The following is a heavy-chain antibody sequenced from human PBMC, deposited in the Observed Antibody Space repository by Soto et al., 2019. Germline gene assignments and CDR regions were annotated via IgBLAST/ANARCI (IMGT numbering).Heavy chain of an antibody. CDR2: IYPAGST. V-gene: IGHV3-53*01. CDR1: GFTVSSNY. CDR3: ARDSQGLPAASPGFYYYGMDV. D-gene: IGHD2-2*01. Sequence: GGSLRLSCAASGFTVSSNYMSWVRQAPGKGLEWVSIIYPAGSTYYADSVQGRFTISRDNSKNKLYLQMNSLRAEDTAVYYCARDSQGLPAASPGFYYYGMDVWGQGTTVTVSS. J-gene: IGHJ6*02.